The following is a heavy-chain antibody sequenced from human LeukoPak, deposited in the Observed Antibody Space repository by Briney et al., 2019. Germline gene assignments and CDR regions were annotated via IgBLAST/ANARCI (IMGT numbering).Heavy chain of an antibody. CDR3: AKDRGYCSGGSCYPHLGY. CDR2: IWYDGSNK. CDR1: GFTFSSYG. J-gene: IGHJ4*02. D-gene: IGHD2-15*01. Sequence: PGRSLRLSCAASGFTFSSYGMHWVRQAPGKGLEWVAVIWYDGSNKYYADSVKGRFTISRDNSKNTLYLQMNSLRAEDTAVYYCAKDRGYCSGGSCYPHLGYWGQGTLVTVSS. V-gene: IGHV3-33*06.